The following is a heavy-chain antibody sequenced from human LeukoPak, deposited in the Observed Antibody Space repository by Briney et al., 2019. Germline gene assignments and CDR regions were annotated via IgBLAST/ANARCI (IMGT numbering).Heavy chain of an antibody. CDR1: GYSFTSYW. D-gene: IGHD3-22*01. J-gene: IGHJ4*02. V-gene: IGHV5-51*01. Sequence: ESLKISCKGSGYSFTSYWIGWVRQMPGKGLEWMGIIYPGDSDTRYSPSFQGQVTISADKSISTAYLQWSSLKASDTAMYYCASSTYYYDSLSGHTXXDYWGQGTLVTVSS. CDR2: IYPGDSDT. CDR3: ASSTYYYDSLSGHTXXDY.